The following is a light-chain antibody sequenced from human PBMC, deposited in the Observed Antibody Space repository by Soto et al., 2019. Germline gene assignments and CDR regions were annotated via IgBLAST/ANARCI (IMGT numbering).Light chain of an antibody. CDR3: QQYNTYWT. Sequence: EIQMTQSPSTLSASVGDRLTITCRASQSISSWLAWYQQKPGKAPKLLIYKASSLESGVPSRFSGSGSGTEFTLTISSLQPDDFATYYCQQYNTYWTFGQGTKVDIK. J-gene: IGKJ1*01. V-gene: IGKV1-5*03. CDR1: QSISSW. CDR2: KAS.